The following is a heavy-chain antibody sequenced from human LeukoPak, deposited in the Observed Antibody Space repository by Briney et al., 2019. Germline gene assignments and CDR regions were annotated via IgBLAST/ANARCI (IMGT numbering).Heavy chain of an antibody. D-gene: IGHD3-10*01. CDR1: GFTFSDYY. Sequence: GGSLRLSCAASGFTFSDYYMSWIRQAPGKGLEWVSYISSSSSYTNYADSVKGRFTISRDNAKNSLYLRMNSLRAEDTAVYYCARDLAPEFLWFGESQNAFDIWGQGTMVTVSS. CDR3: ARDLAPEFLWFGESQNAFDI. V-gene: IGHV3-11*05. J-gene: IGHJ3*02. CDR2: ISSSSSYT.